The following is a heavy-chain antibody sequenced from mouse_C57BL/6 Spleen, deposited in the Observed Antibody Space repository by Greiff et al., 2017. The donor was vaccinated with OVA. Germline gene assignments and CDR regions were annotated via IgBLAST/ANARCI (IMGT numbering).Heavy chain of an antibody. CDR2: IYPGSGST. V-gene: IGHV1-55*01. Sequence: QVQLKQPGAELVKPGASVKMSCKASGYTFTSYWITWVKQRPGQGLEWIGDIYPGSGSTNYNEKFKSKATLTVDTSSSTAYMQLSSLTSEDSAVYYCARSEDYGSAGYFDYWGQGTTLTVSS. CDR1: GYTFTSYW. D-gene: IGHD1-1*01. CDR3: ARSEDYGSAGYFDY. J-gene: IGHJ2*01.